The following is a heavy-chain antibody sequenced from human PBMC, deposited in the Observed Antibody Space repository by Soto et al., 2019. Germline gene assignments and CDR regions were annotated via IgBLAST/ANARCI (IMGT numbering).Heavy chain of an antibody. CDR3: TRDSGGRDAY. Sequence: GSLRLSCAASGFTFSSYWMHWVRQVPGKGLVWVSRINTDGSITSHADSVKGRFTISRDNAKNTLYLQMNSLRADDTAVYYCTRDSGGRDAYWGQGALVTVSS. CDR2: INTDGSIT. D-gene: IGHD2-15*01. J-gene: IGHJ4*02. CDR1: GFTFSSYW. V-gene: IGHV3-74*01.